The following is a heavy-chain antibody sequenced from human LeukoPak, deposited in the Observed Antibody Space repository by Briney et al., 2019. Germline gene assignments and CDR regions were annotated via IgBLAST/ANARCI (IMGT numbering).Heavy chain of an antibody. CDR3: ARSLGVAAAGTIDY. CDR2: MNPNSGNT. D-gene: IGHD6-13*01. V-gene: IGHV1-8*01. Sequence: ASVKVSCKASGYTFTSYDINWVRQATGQGLEWMGWMNPNSGNTGYAQKFQGRVTMTRNTSISTAYMELSSLRSEDTAVYYCARSLGVAAAGTIDYSGQGTLVTVSS. CDR1: GYTFTSYD. J-gene: IGHJ4*02.